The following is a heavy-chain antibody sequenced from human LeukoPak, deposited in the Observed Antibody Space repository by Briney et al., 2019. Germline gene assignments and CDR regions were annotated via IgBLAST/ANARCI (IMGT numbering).Heavy chain of an antibody. CDR1: GLTFSSYG. V-gene: IGHV3-30*03. Sequence: PGGSLRLSCAASGLTFSSYGMHWVRQAPGKGLEWVAVISYDGSNKYYADSVKGRFTISRDNSKNTLYLQMNSLRAEDTAVYYCASQGAYDSSGYSPDYWGQGTLVTVSS. J-gene: IGHJ4*02. D-gene: IGHD3-22*01. CDR3: ASQGAYDSSGYSPDY. CDR2: ISYDGSNK.